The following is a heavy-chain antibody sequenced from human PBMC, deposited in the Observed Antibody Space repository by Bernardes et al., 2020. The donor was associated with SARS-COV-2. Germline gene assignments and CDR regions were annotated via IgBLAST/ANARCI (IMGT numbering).Heavy chain of an antibody. D-gene: IGHD4-17*01. CDR3: ARHRDYGDYGGYFDY. CDR2: IYYSGST. J-gene: IGHJ4*02. V-gene: IGHV4-39*01. Sequence: SEPLSLTCTVSGGSISSSSYYWGWLLQPPGKGLEWIGSIYYSGSTYYNPSLKSRVTISVDTSKNQFSLKLSSVTAADTAVYYCARHRDYGDYGGYFDYWGQGTLVTVSS. CDR1: GGSISSSSYY.